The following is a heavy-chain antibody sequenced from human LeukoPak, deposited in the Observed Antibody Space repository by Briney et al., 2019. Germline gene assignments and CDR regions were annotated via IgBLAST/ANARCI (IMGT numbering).Heavy chain of an antibody. Sequence: GGTLRLSCAASGFTFSSYGMSWVRQAPGKGLEWVSAISGSGGSTYYADSVKGRFTISRDNSKNTLYLQMNSLRAEDTAVYYCAKGKAYYYDSSGHRYFDYWGQGTLVTVSS. CDR3: AKGKAYYYDSSGHRYFDY. D-gene: IGHD3-22*01. CDR2: ISGSGGST. J-gene: IGHJ4*02. V-gene: IGHV3-23*01. CDR1: GFTFSSYG.